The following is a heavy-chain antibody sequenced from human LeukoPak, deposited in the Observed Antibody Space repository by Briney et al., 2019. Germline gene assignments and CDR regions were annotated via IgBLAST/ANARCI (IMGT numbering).Heavy chain of an antibody. CDR2: IYYSGTT. V-gene: IGHV4-39*01. J-gene: IGHJ4*02. D-gene: IGHD3-10*01. CDR3: ARLFGKGFDY. Sequence: PSETLSLTCSVSSGSISSSSSFWGWIRQPPGKGLEWVGTIYYSGTTYYSPSLKSRVTISVDTSKTQFSLNLNSVTAADTAVYYCARLFGKGFDYWGQGTLVTVSS. CDR1: SGSISSSSSF.